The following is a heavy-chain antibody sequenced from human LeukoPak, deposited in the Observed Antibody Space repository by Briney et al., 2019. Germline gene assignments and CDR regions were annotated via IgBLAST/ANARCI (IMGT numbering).Heavy chain of an antibody. V-gene: IGHV4-61*01. CDR1: GGSISSSSYY. J-gene: IGHJ4*02. Sequence: SETLSLTCTVSGGSISSSSYYWSWIRQPPGKGLEWIGYIYYSGSTNYNPSLKSRVTISVDTSKNQFSLKLSSVTAADTAVYYCARDRGLSNWGQGTLVTVSS. CDR2: IYYSGST. CDR3: ARDRGLSN. D-gene: IGHD3-10*01.